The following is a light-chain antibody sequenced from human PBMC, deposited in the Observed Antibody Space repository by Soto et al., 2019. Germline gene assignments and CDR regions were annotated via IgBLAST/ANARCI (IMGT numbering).Light chain of an antibody. CDR1: RSVSTH. J-gene: IGKJ3*01. V-gene: IGKV3-11*01. CDR3: QQRSSWLFT. CDR2: DAS. Sequence: EIVLTQSPATLSLSPGERATLSCRASRSVSTHLAWYQQKPGQAPRLLIYDASNRATGIPARFSGSGSGTDFTLTISSLEPEDFAVYYCQQRSSWLFTFGPGTKVDIK.